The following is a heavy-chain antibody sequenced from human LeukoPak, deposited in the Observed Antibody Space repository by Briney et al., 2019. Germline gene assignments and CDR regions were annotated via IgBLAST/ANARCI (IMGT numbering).Heavy chain of an antibody. CDR1: EFTFGTFW. J-gene: IGHJ6*02. CDR3: ARALVGALVGPTYYYYGMDV. V-gene: IGHV3-33*08. CDR2: IWYDGSNK. D-gene: IGHD1-26*01. Sequence: GGSLRLSCAASEFTFGTFWMSWVRQAPGKGLGWVAVIWYDGSNKYYADSVKGRFTISRDNSKNTLYLQMNSLRAEDTAVYYCARALVGALVGPTYYYYGMDVWGQGTTVTVSS.